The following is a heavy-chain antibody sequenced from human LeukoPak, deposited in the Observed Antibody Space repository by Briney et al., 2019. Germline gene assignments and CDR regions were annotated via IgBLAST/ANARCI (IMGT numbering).Heavy chain of an antibody. CDR3: ARVRTDWFGVIDY. J-gene: IGHJ4*02. D-gene: IGHD3-10*01. V-gene: IGHV4-59*01. CDR2: IYYSGNT. Sequence: SETLSLTCTVSGGSISSYYWSWIRQPPGKGLEWIGYIYYSGNTNYNPSLKSRVTISVDTSKNQFSLRLSSVTAADTAVYYCARVRTDWFGVIDYWGQGTLVTVSS. CDR1: GGSISSYY.